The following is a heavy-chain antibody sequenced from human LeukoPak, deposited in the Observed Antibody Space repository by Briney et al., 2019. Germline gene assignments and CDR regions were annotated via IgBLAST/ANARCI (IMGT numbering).Heavy chain of an antibody. D-gene: IGHD3-10*01. Sequence: PGGSLRLSCAASGFTLSSYWMSWVRQAPGKGLEWVANIKQDGSEKYYVDSVKGRFTISRDNAENSLYLQMNSLRAEDTAVYYCARARGFDIWGQGTMVTVSS. CDR3: ARARGFDI. J-gene: IGHJ3*02. V-gene: IGHV3-7*01. CDR2: IKQDGSEK. CDR1: GFTLSSYW.